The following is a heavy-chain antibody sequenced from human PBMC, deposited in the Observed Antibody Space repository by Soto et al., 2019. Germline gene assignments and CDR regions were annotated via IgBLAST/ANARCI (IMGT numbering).Heavy chain of an antibody. D-gene: IGHD4-17*01. CDR3: ARDHGDYGGVYYYYMDV. Sequence: GGSLRLSCAASGFTFSSYAMQWVRQAPGKGLEWVAVISYDGSNKYYADSVKGRFTISRDNSKNTLYLQMNSLRAEDTAVYYCARDHGDYGGVYYYYMDVWGKGTTVTVSS. V-gene: IGHV3-30*04. CDR2: ISYDGSNK. CDR1: GFTFSSYA. J-gene: IGHJ6*03.